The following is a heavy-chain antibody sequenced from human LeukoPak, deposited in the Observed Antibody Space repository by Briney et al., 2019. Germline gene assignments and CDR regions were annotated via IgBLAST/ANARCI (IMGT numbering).Heavy chain of an antibody. CDR1: GGSFSGYY. V-gene: IGHV4-34*01. CDR3: ARATYYYGSGTTPHAFDI. D-gene: IGHD3-10*01. Sequence: PLETLSLTCAVYGGSFSGYYWSWIRQPPGKGLEWIGEINHSGSTNYNPSLKSRVTISVDTSKNQFSLKLSSVTAADTAVYYCARATYYYGSGTTPHAFDIWGQGTTVTVSS. CDR2: INHSGST. J-gene: IGHJ3*02.